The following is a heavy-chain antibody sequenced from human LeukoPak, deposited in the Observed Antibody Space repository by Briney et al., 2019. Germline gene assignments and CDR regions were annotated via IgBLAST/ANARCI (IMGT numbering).Heavy chain of an antibody. Sequence: PGGSLRLSCAASGFTFSSYWMSWVRQAPGKGLEWVANIKQDGSEKYYADSVKGRFTVSRDNSKNTLYLQMNSLRAEDTAVYYCARDQSSTPAATPGIYYYYYMDVWGKGTTVTVSS. J-gene: IGHJ6*03. CDR3: ARDQSSTPAATPGIYYYYYMDV. CDR2: IKQDGSEK. D-gene: IGHD2-2*01. CDR1: GFTFSSYW. V-gene: IGHV3-7*01.